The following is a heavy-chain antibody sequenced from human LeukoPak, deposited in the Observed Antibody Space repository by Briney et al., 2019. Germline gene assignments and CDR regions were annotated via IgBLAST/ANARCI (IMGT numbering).Heavy chain of an antibody. CDR3: ARDGGRLVTGFDY. CDR2: IYHSGST. Sequence: SGTLSLTCAVSGGSISSSNWWSWVRQPPGQGLEWIGEIYHSGSTNYNPSLKSRVTISVDKSKNQFSLKLSSVTAADTAVYYCARDGGRLVTGFDYWGQGTLVTVSS. CDR1: GGSISSSNW. D-gene: IGHD4-23*01. V-gene: IGHV4-4*02. J-gene: IGHJ4*02.